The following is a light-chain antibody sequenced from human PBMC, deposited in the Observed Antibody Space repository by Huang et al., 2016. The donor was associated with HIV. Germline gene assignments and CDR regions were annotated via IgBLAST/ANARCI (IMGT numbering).Light chain of an antibody. J-gene: IGKJ2*01. CDR2: GAS. Sequence: DIQITQSPSSLSASVGDRVNITCRASQNINRYLNWYQQRPGEAPKLLIHGASSLQSRAPSRFTGSGSGTDFTLTISSLQPEDSATYYCQQSARTPRTFGQGTKLEI. CDR1: QNINRY. V-gene: IGKV1-39*01. CDR3: QQSARTPRT.